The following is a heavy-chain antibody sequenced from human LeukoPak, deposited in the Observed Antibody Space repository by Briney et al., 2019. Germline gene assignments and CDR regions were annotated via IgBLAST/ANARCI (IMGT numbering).Heavy chain of an antibody. CDR2: IKSDGST. Sequence: GGSLRLSCAASGFTLSSYWMHWVRQAPGKGLVWVSRIKSDGSTNYADSVKGRFTISRDNAKNTLSLQMNSLRAEDTGVYYCARAPSEIGGYYPEYFRHWGQGTLVTVSS. CDR3: ARAPSEIGGYYPEYFRH. CDR1: GFTLSSYW. D-gene: IGHD3-22*01. V-gene: IGHV3-74*01. J-gene: IGHJ1*01.